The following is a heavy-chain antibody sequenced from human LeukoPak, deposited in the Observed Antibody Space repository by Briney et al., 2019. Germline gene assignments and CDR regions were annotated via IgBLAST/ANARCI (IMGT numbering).Heavy chain of an antibody. CDR3: ARDRSGTGPAVLYYFDY. CDR2: ISYDGSNK. J-gene: IGHJ4*02. V-gene: IGHV3-30*03. D-gene: IGHD1-26*01. Sequence: PGGSLRLSCEASGFTFRTYGMTWVRQAPDKGLEWVAVISYDGSNKYYADSVKGRFTMSRDNSKNTLFLQMNSLRAEDTAVYYCARDRSGTGPAVLYYFDYWGQGTLVTVSS. CDR1: GFTFRTYG.